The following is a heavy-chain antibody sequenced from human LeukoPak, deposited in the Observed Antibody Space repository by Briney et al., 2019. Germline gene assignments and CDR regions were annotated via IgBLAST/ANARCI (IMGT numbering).Heavy chain of an antibody. Sequence: SETLSLTCTVSGGSISSYYWSWIRQPPGRGLEWIGYIYYSGSTKYNPSLKSRVTISVDASKTQFSLKLNSVTAADTAVYYCARGSRELYYFDYWGQGTLVTVSS. CDR2: IYYSGST. CDR3: ARGSRELYYFDY. V-gene: IGHV4-59*01. CDR1: GGSISSYY. D-gene: IGHD1-7*01. J-gene: IGHJ4*02.